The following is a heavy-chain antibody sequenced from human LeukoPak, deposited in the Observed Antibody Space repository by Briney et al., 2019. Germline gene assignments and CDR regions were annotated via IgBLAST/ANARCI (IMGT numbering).Heavy chain of an antibody. CDR1: GGSISTSNYY. D-gene: IGHD2-15*01. CDR3: ASLGSNDY. J-gene: IGHJ4*02. V-gene: IGHV4-39*07. Sequence: PSETLSPTCTVSGGSISTSNYYWGWIRQPPGKGLEWIGRVYMNRNINYNPSLKSRVTISADTSKNQFSLQLTSVTAADTAVYYCASLGSNDYWGQGTLVTVSS. CDR2: VYMNRNI.